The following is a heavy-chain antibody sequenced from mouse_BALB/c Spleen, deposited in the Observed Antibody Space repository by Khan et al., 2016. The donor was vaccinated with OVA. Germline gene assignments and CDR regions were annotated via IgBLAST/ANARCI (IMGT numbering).Heavy chain of an antibody. CDR2: INPYNDGA. CDR3: SRDYGSSFWFAY. J-gene: IGHJ3*01. V-gene: IGHV1S136*01. CDR1: GYTFTNYI. D-gene: IGHD1-1*01. Sequence: VQLQQSGPELVKPGASVKMSCKASGYTFTNYIIHWVKQKPGQGLEWIGSINPYNDGAKYNEKFKGKATLTSDKSSSTAYMEFSGLTSEDSAVYYCSRDYGSSFWFAYWGQGTLVTVSA.